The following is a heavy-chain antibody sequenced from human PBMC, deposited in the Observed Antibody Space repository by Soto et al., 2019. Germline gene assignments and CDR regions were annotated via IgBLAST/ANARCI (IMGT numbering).Heavy chain of an antibody. CDR2: LSYDGVNK. Sequence: QVQLMESGGGVVQPGRSLRLSCAASGFTFKTYGIHWVRQVPGKGLQWVAALSYDGVNKFYADSVKGRFTISRDNSKNTVSLEMNNLRADDTAVYYCARDRGHVEWLPRQIDYWGQGTTVPVSS. V-gene: IGHV3-30*03. CDR1: GFTFKTYG. D-gene: IGHD3-3*01. J-gene: IGHJ4*02. CDR3: ARDRGHVEWLPRQIDY.